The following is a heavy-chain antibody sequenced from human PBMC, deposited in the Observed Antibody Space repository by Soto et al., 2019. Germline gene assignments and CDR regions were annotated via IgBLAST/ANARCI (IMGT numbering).Heavy chain of an antibody. V-gene: IGHV4-31*03. Sequence: QVQLQESGPGLVKPSQTLSLTCTVSGGSISSGGYYWSWIRQHPGKGLEWIGYIYYSGSTYYNPSLKSRVTISVDTSKNQFSLKLSSVTAADTAVYYCARGVWSIDIVLMVYANYFDYWGQGTLVTVSS. CDR3: ARGVWSIDIVLMVYANYFDY. CDR1: GGSISSGGYY. CDR2: IYYSGST. J-gene: IGHJ4*02. D-gene: IGHD2-8*01.